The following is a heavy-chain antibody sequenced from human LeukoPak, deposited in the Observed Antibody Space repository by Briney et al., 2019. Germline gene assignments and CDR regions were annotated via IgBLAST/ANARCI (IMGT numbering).Heavy chain of an antibody. V-gene: IGHV4-39*01. CDR2: IYYSGST. J-gene: IGHJ4*02. CDR3: ASVVVVVAAIPYYFDY. D-gene: IGHD2-15*01. CDR1: GGSISSSSYD. Sequence: SETLSLTCTVSGGSISSSSYDWGWIRQPPGKGLEWIGSIYYSGSTYYNPSLKSRVTISADTSKNQFSLKLSSVTAADTAVYYCASVVVVVAAIPYYFDYWGQGTLVTVSS.